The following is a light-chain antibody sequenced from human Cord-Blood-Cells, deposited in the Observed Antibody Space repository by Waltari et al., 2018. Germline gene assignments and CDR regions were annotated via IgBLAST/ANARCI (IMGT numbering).Light chain of an antibody. Sequence: DIQMTQSPSTLSASVGDRVTITCRARQSISSWLAEYQQKPGKAPKLLIYKASSLDGVVPSRFGGSCSGTEFTLTICSLQPDDVATYCCQQYNNYWTFGQGTKVEIK. CDR3: QQYNNYWT. CDR2: KAS. CDR1: QSISSW. J-gene: IGKJ1*01. V-gene: IGKV1-5*03.